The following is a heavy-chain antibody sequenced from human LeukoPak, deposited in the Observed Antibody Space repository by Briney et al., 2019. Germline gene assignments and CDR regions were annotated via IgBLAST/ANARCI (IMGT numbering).Heavy chain of an antibody. CDR1: GFTFTSLE. Sequence: ELGGSLRLSCAASGFTFTSLEMAWVRQAPGKGLEWLSYISGHGNAVFYADSVKGRFTISRDNAKNSVYLQMNGLRAEDTAIYFCAGALTMGYYFGYWGQGTLVTVSS. CDR2: ISGHGNAV. CDR3: AGALTMGYYFGY. J-gene: IGHJ4*02. D-gene: IGHD3-10*01. V-gene: IGHV3-48*03.